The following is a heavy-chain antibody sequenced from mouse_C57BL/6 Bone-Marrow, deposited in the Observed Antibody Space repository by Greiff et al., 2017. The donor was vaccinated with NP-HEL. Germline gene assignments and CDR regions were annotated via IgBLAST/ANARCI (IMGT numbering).Heavy chain of an antibody. CDR2: IYPGSGST. CDR3: ARRLYYYGSSWGAMDY. Sequence: VQLQQPGAELVKPGASVKMSCKASGYTFTSYWITWVKQRPGQGLEWIGDIYPGSGSTNYNEKFKSKATLTVDTSSSTAYMQLSSLTSEDSAVYYCARRLYYYGSSWGAMDYWGQGTSVTVSS. D-gene: IGHD1-1*01. CDR1: GYTFTSYW. J-gene: IGHJ4*01. V-gene: IGHV1-55*01.